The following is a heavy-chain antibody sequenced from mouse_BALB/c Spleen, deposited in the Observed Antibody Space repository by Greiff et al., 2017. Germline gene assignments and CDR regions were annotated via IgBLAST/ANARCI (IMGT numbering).Heavy chain of an antibody. CDR1: GYSITSDYA. D-gene: IGHD2-1*01. CDR2: ISYSGST. V-gene: IGHV3-2*02. Sequence: EVQRVESGPGLVKPSQSLSLTCTVTGYSITSDYAWNWIRQFPGNKLEWMGYISYSGSTSYNPSLKSRISITRDTSKNQFFLQLNSVTTEDTATYYCARSGYYGNSPWFAYWGQGTLVTVSA. J-gene: IGHJ3*01. CDR3: ARSGYYGNSPWFAY.